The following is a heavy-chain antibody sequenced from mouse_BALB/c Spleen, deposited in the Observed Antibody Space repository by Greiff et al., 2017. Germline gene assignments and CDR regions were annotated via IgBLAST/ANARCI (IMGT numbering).Heavy chain of an antibody. CDR2: IGGDGST. V-gene: IGHV2-3*01. Sequence: VKLVESGPGLVAPSQSLSITCTVSGFSLTSYGVSWVRQPPGKGLEWLGVIGGDGSTNYHSALISRLSISKDNSKSQVFLKLNILQTDDTATYYCAKISLYVGSGYAMDYWGQGTSVTVAS. CDR1: GFSLTSYG. CDR3: AKISLYVGSGYAMDY. J-gene: IGHJ4*01. D-gene: IGHD2-3*01.